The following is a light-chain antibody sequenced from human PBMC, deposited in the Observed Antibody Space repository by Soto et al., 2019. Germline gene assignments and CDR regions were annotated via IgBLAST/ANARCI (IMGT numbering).Light chain of an antibody. V-gene: IGLV1-40*01. CDR1: SSNIGAGYD. CDR2: GNS. Sequence: QSVLTQPPSVSGAPGQRVTISCTGSSSNIGAGYDVHWYLHLPGTAPKLLIFGNSHRPSGVPDRFSASKSGTSASLAITGLQAEDEADYYCQSYDNTLSGVVFGGGTQLTVL. CDR3: QSYDNTLSGVV. J-gene: IGLJ2*01.